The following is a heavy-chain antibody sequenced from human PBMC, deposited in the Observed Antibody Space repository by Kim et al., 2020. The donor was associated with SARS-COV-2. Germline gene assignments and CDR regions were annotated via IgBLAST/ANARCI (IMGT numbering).Heavy chain of an antibody. Sequence: GGSLRLSCAASGFTFSSYGMHWVRQAPGKGLEWVAVIWYDGSNKYYADSVKGRFTISRDNSKNTLYLQMNSLRAEDTAVYYCAKDVGELFGYYYYGMDVWGQGTTVTVSS. CDR2: IWYDGSNK. V-gene: IGHV3-33*06. CDR1: GFTFSSYG. CDR3: AKDVGELFGYYYYGMDV. J-gene: IGHJ6*02. D-gene: IGHD3-10*01.